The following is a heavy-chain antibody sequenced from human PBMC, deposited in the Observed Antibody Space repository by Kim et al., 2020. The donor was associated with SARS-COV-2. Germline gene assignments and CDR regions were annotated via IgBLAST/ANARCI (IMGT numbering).Heavy chain of an antibody. V-gene: IGHV3-30*02. D-gene: IGHD3-10*01. Sequence: VKGQFTIARDNSKNTLYLQMNSLGAEDTALFYCAKALLRGVNYYYYGMDVWGQGTTVTVSS. J-gene: IGHJ6*02. CDR3: AKALLRGVNYYYYGMDV.